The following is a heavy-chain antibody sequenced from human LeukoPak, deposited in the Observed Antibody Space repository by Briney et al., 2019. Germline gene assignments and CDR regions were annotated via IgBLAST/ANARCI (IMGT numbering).Heavy chain of an antibody. CDR3: ARHAGYFDWYDAFDI. Sequence: SETLSLTCAVYGGSFSGYYWSWIRQPPGKELEWIGEINHSGSTNYNPSLKSRVTISVDTSKNQFSLKLSSVTAADTAVYYCARHAGYFDWYDAFDIWGQGTMVTVSS. V-gene: IGHV4-34*01. D-gene: IGHD3-9*01. CDR1: GGSFSGYY. J-gene: IGHJ3*02. CDR2: INHSGST.